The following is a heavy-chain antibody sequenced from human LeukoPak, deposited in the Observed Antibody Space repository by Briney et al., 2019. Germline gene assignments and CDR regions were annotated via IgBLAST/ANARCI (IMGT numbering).Heavy chain of an antibody. V-gene: IGHV1-18*01. J-gene: IGHJ3*02. CDR1: VYTFINYG. Sequence: ASVNVSCKSSVYTFINYGITWVRQAPGQGLEWMGWVKAYNGDTNYGQNFQGRVTVTTDTSTSTGYMEVKSLRSDDTAVYYCARVTLHDYGSGRYAFDIWGQGTMVTVSS. D-gene: IGHD3-10*01. CDR3: ARVTLHDYGSGRYAFDI. CDR2: VKAYNGDT.